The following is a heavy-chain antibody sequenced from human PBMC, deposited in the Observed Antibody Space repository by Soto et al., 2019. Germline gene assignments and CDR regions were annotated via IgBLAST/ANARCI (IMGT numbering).Heavy chain of an antibody. CDR3: ARVGMTTVTNWFDP. J-gene: IGHJ5*02. CDR1: GASVSTGY. Sequence: SETLSLTCTVSGASVSTGYWSWIRQPPGKGLEWIGFMYFGGSFNYNPSLTSRATISVETSKNQFSLKLSSVTAADTAVYYCARVGMTTVTNWFDPWGQGTLVTVSS. CDR2: MYFGGSF. D-gene: IGHD4-17*01. V-gene: IGHV4-59*08.